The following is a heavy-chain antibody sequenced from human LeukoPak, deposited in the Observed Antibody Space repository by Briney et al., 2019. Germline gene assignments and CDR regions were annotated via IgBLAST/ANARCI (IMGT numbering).Heavy chain of an antibody. V-gene: IGHV4-34*01. J-gene: IGHJ4*02. CDR2: INHSGST. CDR3: ARHAVGPHSFDY. D-gene: IGHD1-26*01. CDR1: GGSFSGYY. Sequence: KPSETLSLTCAVYGGSFSGYYWSWIRQPPGKGLEWIGEINHSGSTNYNPSLKSRVTISVDTSKNQFSLKLSSVTAADTAVYYCARHAVGPHSFDYWGQGTLVTVSS.